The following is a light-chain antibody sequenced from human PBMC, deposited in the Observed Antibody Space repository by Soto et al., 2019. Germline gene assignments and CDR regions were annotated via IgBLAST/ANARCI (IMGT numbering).Light chain of an antibody. CDR3: QTWSTDIRV. CDR2: LNSDGSH. V-gene: IGLV4-69*01. CDR1: SGHNSCA. J-gene: IGLJ3*02. Sequence: QPVLTQPPSASASLGASVKLTCTLSSGHNSCAIAWHQQQPEKGPRYLMKLNSDGSHSKGDGIPDRFSGSSSGAERYLTISSLQSEDEAASYCQTWSTDIRVFGGGTKLTVL.